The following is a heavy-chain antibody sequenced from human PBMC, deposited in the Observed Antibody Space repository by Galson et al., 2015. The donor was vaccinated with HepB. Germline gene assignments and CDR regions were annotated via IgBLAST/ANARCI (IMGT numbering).Heavy chain of an antibody. CDR2: INPSGGST. Sequence: SVKVSCKASGYTFTSYYMHWVRQAPGQGLEWMGIINPSGGSTSYAQKLQGRVTMTRDTSTSTVYMELSSLRSEDTAVYYCARSMVGGYFDYWGQGTLVTVSS. CDR1: GYTFTSYY. V-gene: IGHV1-46*04. J-gene: IGHJ4*02. D-gene: IGHD3-10*02. CDR3: ARSMVGGYFDY.